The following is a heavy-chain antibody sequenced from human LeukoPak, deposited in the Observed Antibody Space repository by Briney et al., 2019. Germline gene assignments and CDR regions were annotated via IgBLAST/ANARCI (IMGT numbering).Heavy chain of an antibody. CDR1: GLSPNTAGPG. CDR3: AKAGYGSGSYLRYYYYGMDV. D-gene: IGHD3-10*01. CDR2: IYWDDDK. V-gene: IGHV2-5*02. Sequence: SGPTLAKPTHTLTPTSTLSGLSPNTAGPGVSWIRQPPGTALEWLATIYWDDDKRYNPSLKTRLTITKDTSKYQVVLTVTNMDPVDTATYYCAKAGYGSGSYLRYYYYGMDVWGRGTTVTVSS. J-gene: IGHJ6*02.